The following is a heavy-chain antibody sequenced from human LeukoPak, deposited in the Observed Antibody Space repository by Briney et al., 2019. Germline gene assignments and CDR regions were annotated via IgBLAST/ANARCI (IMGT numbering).Heavy chain of an antibody. D-gene: IGHD5-18*01. V-gene: IGHV3-23*01. CDR2: ISGSAHKI. J-gene: IGHJ4*02. Sequence: GGSLRPSCVASGITFNNYAVSWVRQAPEKGLDWVSVISGSAHKIRYADSVKGRFTISRDNSENIVYLQMNNLRVEDTAVYYCAGRLTGYSSGYIHWGQGTLVTVSS. CDR3: AGRLTGYSSGYIH. CDR1: GITFNNYA.